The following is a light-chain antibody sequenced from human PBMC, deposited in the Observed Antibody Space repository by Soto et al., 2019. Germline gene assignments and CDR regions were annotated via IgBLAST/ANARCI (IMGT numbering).Light chain of an antibody. J-gene: IGLJ1*01. CDR3: CSYAGGYTYL. Sequence: QSVLTQPRSVSGPPGQSVTISCTGTGSDVGAYNYVSWYQQHPGRPPKLLIYGVVRWPSGVPDRFSGSKSGNTASLTISGLQAEDEADYFCCSYAGGYTYLFXTGTKVTVL. CDR1: GSDVGAYNY. V-gene: IGLV2-11*01. CDR2: GVV.